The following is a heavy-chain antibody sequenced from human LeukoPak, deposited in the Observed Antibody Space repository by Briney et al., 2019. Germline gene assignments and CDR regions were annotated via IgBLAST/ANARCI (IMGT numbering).Heavy chain of an antibody. CDR3: ARDYQFWSGYLHYYYYYMDV. CDR1: GGSISSGSYY. D-gene: IGHD3-3*01. J-gene: IGHJ6*03. Sequence: SQTLSLTCTVSGGSISSGSYYWSWIRQPAGTGLEWIGRIYTSGSTNYNPSLKSRVTISVDTSKNQFSLKLSSVTAADTAVYYCARDYQFWSGYLHYYYYYMDVWGKGTTVTVSS. V-gene: IGHV4-61*02. CDR2: IYTSGST.